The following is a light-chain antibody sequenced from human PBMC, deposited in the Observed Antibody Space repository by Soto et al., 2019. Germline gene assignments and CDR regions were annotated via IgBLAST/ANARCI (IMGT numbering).Light chain of an antibody. V-gene: IGKV1-9*01. CDR3: QQYNKWPLT. CDR1: QGISSY. CDR2: AAS. Sequence: IQLTQSPSSLSASVGDRVTITCRASQGISSYLAWYQQKPGKAPKLLIYAASTLQSGVPSRFSGSGSGTDFTLTISSLQPEDFATYYCQQYNKWPLTFGGGTKVETK. J-gene: IGKJ4*01.